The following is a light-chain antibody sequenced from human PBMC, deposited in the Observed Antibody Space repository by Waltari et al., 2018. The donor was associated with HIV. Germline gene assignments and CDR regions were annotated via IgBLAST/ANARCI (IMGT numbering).Light chain of an antibody. J-gene: IGKJ2*01. CDR1: QTVSSSY. CDR2: GAS. Sequence: EIVLTQSPGTLSLAPGERATLSCRASQTVSSSYLAWYQQKPGQAPRLLIYGASTRATGITDRFSGSGSGTDFTLTISRLEPEDFAVYYCQQYGGSRRTFGQGTKLEIK. CDR3: QQYGGSRRT. V-gene: IGKV3-20*01.